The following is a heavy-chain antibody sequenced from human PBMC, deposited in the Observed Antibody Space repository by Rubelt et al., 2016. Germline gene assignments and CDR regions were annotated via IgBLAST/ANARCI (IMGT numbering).Heavy chain of an antibody. CDR1: GGSISGYW. V-gene: IGHV4-59*12. J-gene: IGHJ6*02. Sequence: QLQLQESGPGLVKPSETLSLTCTVSGGSISGYWWSWIRQPPGKGLEWMGDINHSGDTFYNPSLKSRVTMSVDTFKNQVSLELTSVTAADTAVYYCARDPIYGMDVWGQGTTVTVSS. CDR3: ARDPIYGMDV. CDR2: INHSGDT.